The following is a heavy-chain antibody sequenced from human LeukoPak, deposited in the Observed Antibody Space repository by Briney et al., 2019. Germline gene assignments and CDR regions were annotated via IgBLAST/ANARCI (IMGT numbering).Heavy chain of an antibody. D-gene: IGHD6-6*01. CDR2: INGNGSRT. V-gene: IGHV3-74*01. CDR1: GFTFSSYW. J-gene: IGHJ6*03. Sequence: PGGSLRLSCAASGFTFSSYWMHWVRQAPGKGLVWVSRINGNGSRTTYADSAKGRFTISRDNAKNTLYLQMNSLRAEDTAVYYCAKNALAARHQCYYMDVWGKGTTVTVSS. CDR3: AKNALAARHQCYYMDV.